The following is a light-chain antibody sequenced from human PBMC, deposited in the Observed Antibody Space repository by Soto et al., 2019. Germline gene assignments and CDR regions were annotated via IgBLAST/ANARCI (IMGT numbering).Light chain of an antibody. CDR3: SSVAACPYI. V-gene: IGLV2-8*02. CDR1: SSDVGGYNY. J-gene: IGLJ1*01. CDR2: EIS. Sequence: QSVLTKVPSGSRAPGGSLSIFSTKTSSDVGGYNYVSWYQQHPGNAPKLMIYEISKLHSAVPHRFPGSNSVNTASLTVSWLQAEDEGDHYYSSVAACPYICGSGPKVTVL.